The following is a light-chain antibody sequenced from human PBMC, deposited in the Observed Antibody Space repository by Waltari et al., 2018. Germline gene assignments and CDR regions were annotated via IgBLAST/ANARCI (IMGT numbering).Light chain of an antibody. J-gene: IGLJ3*02. Sequence: QSALTQPASVSGSPGQSITISCTGTSSDVGGYNYVSWYQHLPGTAPQVMIYEVNNRPSGVANRFSGSKSGNTASLTISGLQAEDEADYYCTSPTSSRTWVFGGGTKLTVL. CDR2: EVN. CDR1: SSDVGGYNY. V-gene: IGLV2-14*01. CDR3: TSPTSSRTWV.